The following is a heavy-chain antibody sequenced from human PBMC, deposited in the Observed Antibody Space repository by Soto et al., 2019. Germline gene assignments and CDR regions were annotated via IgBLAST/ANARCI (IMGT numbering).Heavy chain of an antibody. CDR2: IIPIFGTA. Sequence: SVNVSCKASGGTFSSYAISWVRQAPGQGLEWMGGIIPIFGTANYAQKFQGRVTITADESTSTAYMELSSLRSEDTAVYYCARRLRRDYYVSGVSWFDTWAQGTL. D-gene: IGHD3-10*01. CDR1: GGTFSSYA. V-gene: IGHV1-69*13. J-gene: IGHJ5*02. CDR3: ARRLRRDYYVSGVSWFDT.